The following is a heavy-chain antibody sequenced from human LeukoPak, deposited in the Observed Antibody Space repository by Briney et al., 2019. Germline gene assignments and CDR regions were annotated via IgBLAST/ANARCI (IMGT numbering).Heavy chain of an antibody. CDR2: ISGSGTDT. CDR3: AKVATVTTYYYYYYMDV. Sequence: PGGSLRLSCAASGFTFSSYAMSWVRQDPGKGLEWVSTISGSGTDTFYADSVKGRFTISRDNSKNTLYLQMSSLRAEDTAVYYCAKVATVTTYYYYYYMDVWGKGTTVTVS. V-gene: IGHV3-23*01. CDR1: GFTFSSYA. J-gene: IGHJ6*03. D-gene: IGHD4-17*01.